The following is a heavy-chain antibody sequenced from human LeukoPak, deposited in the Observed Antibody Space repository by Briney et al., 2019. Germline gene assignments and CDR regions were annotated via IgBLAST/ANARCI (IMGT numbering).Heavy chain of an antibody. V-gene: IGHV3-74*01. CDR2: INSDGSTT. D-gene: IGHD2-15*01. CDR1: GFTFSGYW. Sequence: PGGSLRLSCAASGFTFSGYWMHWVRQVPGKGLVWVSRINSDGSTTTYADSVKGRFIISRDNSKNTLYLQMKGLRAEDTAIYYCAKGDGGSCSSSSCSTYFDYWGREPWSPSPQ. J-gene: IGHJ4*02. CDR3: AKGDGGSCSSSSCSTYFDY.